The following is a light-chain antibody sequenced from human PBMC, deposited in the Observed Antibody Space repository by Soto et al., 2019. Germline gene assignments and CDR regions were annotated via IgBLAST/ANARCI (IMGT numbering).Light chain of an antibody. CDR2: NVN. CDR3: CSYAGSYSWV. V-gene: IGLV2-11*01. Sequence: QSALTQRRSVSGSPGQSVAISCTGTSSDVGGYIFVSWYQQHPGKAPKFIIYNVNKRPSGVPDRFSGSKSGNTASLTISGLQAEDEADYYCCSYAGSYSWVFGGGTKVTVL. CDR1: SSDVGGYIF. J-gene: IGLJ3*02.